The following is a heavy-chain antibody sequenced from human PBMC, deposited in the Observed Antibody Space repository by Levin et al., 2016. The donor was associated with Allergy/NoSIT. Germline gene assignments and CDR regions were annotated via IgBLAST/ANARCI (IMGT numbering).Heavy chain of an antibody. CDR1: GFTFSSYW. Sequence: GGSLRLSCAASGFTFSSYWMSWVRQAPGKGLEWVANIKQDGSEKYYVDSVKGRFTISRDNAKNSLYLQMNSLRAEDTAVYYCARDRLVNWNYVDYYYGMDVWGQGTTVTVSS. J-gene: IGHJ6*02. V-gene: IGHV3-7*01. CDR2: IKQDGSEK. D-gene: IGHD1-7*01. CDR3: ARDRLVNWNYVDYYYGMDV.